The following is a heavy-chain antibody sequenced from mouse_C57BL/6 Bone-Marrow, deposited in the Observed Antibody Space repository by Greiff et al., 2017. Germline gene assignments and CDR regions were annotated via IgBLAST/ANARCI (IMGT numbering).Heavy chain of an antibody. J-gene: IGHJ4*01. CDR1: GYTFTDYN. D-gene: IGHD1-1*01. V-gene: IGHV1-22*01. CDR2: INPNNGGT. CDR3: AREAPSGSRCLYAMDY. Sequence: VQLKQSGPELVKPGASVKMSCKASGYTFTDYNMHWVKQSHGKSLEWIGYINPNNGGTSYNQKFKGKATLTVDKSSSTAYMELRSLTSEDSAVYYCAREAPSGSRCLYAMDYWGQGTSVTVSS.